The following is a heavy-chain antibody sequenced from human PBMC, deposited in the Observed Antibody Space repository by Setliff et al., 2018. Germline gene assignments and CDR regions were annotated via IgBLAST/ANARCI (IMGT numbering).Heavy chain of an antibody. Sequence: GGSLRLSCAASGFTFSSYAMNWVRQGPGKGLEWVSYISSSGSTIYYADSVKVRFTISRDNAKNSLYLQMNSLRAEDTAVYYCARLYYYGSGREGMDVWGQGTTVTVSS. CDR1: GFTFSSYA. J-gene: IGHJ6*02. D-gene: IGHD3-10*01. CDR2: ISSSGSTI. CDR3: ARLYYYGSGREGMDV. V-gene: IGHV3-48*03.